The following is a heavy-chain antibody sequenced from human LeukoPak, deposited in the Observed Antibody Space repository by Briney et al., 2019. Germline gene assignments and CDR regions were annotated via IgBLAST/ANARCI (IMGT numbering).Heavy chain of an antibody. CDR2: IIPIFGTA. Sequence: SVKVSCKASGYTFTGYYMHWVRQAPGQGLEWMGGIIPIFGTANYAQKFQGRVTITADESTSTAYMELSSLRSEDTAVYYCARDLRRTFLTGYSYGSLDYWGQGTLVTVSS. J-gene: IGHJ4*02. V-gene: IGHV1-69*13. CDR3: ARDLRRTFLTGYSYGSLDY. CDR1: GYTFTGYY. D-gene: IGHD5-18*01.